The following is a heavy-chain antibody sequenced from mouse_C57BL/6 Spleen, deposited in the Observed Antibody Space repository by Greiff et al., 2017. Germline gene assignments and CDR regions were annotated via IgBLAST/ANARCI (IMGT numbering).Heavy chain of an antibody. CDR3: TRHEEGYYYGSSYAMDY. CDR2: FYPGSGSI. J-gene: IGHJ4*01. CDR1: GYTFTEYT. V-gene: IGHV1-62-2*01. D-gene: IGHD1-1*01. Sequence: LQESGAELVKPGASVKLSCKASGYTFTEYTIHWVKQRSGQGLEGLGWFYPGSGSIKYNEKFKDKATLTAATSSSAVYMELRRVTSEDSAVYVCTRHEEGYYYGSSYAMDYWGQGTTGTVSS.